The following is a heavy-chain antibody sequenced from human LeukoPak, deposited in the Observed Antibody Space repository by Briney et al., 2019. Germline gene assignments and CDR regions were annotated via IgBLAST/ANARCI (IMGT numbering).Heavy chain of an antibody. V-gene: IGHV3-74*03. CDR3: AKDPDSSGWYFGAGVFDY. CDR1: GFTFSSHW. D-gene: IGHD6-19*01. Sequence: GGSLRLSCAASGFTFSSHWMHWVRQAPGKGLVWVSRINGDGSNTTYADSVKGRFTISRDNSKNTLYLQMNSLRAEYTAVYYCAKDPDSSGWYFGAGVFDYWGQGTLVTVSS. CDR2: INGDGSNT. J-gene: IGHJ4*02.